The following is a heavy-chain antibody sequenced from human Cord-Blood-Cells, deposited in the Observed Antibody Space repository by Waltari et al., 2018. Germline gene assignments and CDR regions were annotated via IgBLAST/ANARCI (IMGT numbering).Heavy chain of an antibody. CDR2: IYYSGRT. CDR3: ARRSRSVSYFHY. V-gene: IGHV4-39*01. Sequence: QLQLQESGPGLVKPSETLSHPCPVSGCPISSSSYYWGWIRKPPGKGLEWIGSIYYSGRTYYNPSLKSRVTISVDTSKNQCSLKLSSVTAADTAVYYCARRSRSVSYFHYWGQGTLVTVSS. CDR1: GCPISSSSYY. J-gene: IGHJ4*02.